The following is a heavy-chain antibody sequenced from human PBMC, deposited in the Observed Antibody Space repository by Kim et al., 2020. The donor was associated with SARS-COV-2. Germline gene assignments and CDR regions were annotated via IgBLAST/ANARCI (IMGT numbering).Heavy chain of an antibody. CDR2: IYYSGST. CDR3: ARLYGDLDY. Sequence: SETLSLTCTVSGGSISSYYWSWIRQPPGTGLEWIGYIYYSGSTNYNPSLKSRVTISVDTSKNQFSLKLSSVTAADTAVYYCARLYGDLDYWGQGTLVTVSS. D-gene: IGHD4-17*01. V-gene: IGHV4-59*01. J-gene: IGHJ4*02. CDR1: GGSISSYY.